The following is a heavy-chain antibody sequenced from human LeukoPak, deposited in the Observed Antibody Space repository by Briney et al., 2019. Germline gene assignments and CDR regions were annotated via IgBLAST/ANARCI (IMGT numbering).Heavy chain of an antibody. D-gene: IGHD3-22*01. Sequence: GGSLRLSCAASGFTFSSYGMHWVRQAPGKGLEWVAFIRYDGSNKYYADSVKGRFTISRDNSKNTLYLQMNSLRAEDTAVYYCAKGWDYYYDSSGYSWWGQGTLVTVSS. CDR2: IRYDGSNK. V-gene: IGHV3-30*02. CDR3: AKGWDYYYDSSGYSW. CDR1: GFTFSSYG. J-gene: IGHJ4*02.